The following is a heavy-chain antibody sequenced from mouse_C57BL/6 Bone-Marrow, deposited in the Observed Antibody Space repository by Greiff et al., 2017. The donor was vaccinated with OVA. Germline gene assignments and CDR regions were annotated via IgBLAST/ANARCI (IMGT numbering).Heavy chain of an antibody. V-gene: IGHV14-4*01. CDR3: DAGWLGAY. CDR2: IDPENGDT. D-gene: IGHD2-3*01. Sequence: VQLQQSGAELVRPGASVKLSCTASGFNIKDDYMHWVKQRPEQGLEWIGWIDPENGDTEYASKFQGKATITVDTSSNTAYLRLSSLTSEDTAVYSCDAGWLGAYWDQGALVTVSA. J-gene: IGHJ3*01. CDR1: GFNIKDDY.